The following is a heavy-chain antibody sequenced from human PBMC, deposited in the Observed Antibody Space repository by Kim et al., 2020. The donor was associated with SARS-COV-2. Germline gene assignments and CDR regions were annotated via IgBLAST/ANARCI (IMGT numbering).Heavy chain of an antibody. Sequence: GGSLRLSCAASGFTFSSYAMHWVRQAPGKGLEWVAVISYDGSNKYYADSVKGRFTISRDNSKNTLYLQMNSLRAEDTAVYYCARGKRGTGTSEKIAAADSGYDPWGHGTLVTVSS. J-gene: IGHJ5*02. CDR1: GFTFSSYA. V-gene: IGHV3-30*04. CDR3: ARGKRGTGTSEKIAAADSGYDP. D-gene: IGHD6-13*01. CDR2: ISYDGSNK.